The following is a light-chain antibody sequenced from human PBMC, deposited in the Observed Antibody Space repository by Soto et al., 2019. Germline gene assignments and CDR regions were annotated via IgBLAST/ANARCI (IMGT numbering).Light chain of an antibody. V-gene: IGKV3-15*01. CDR3: QHYNVWPHT. J-gene: IGKJ2*01. CDR2: RAS. CDR1: QSVRDN. Sequence: EILLTQSPATLAVSPGEGATLSCRASQSVRDNLAWYQQKPGQAPRLLIYRASTRATGVPARFSGSGSGTEFTLTISSLQSEDVSVYFCQHYNVWPHTFGQGTKVDIK.